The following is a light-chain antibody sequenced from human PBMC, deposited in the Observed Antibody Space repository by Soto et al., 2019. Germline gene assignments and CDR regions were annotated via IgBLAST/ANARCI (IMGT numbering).Light chain of an antibody. J-gene: IGLJ1*01. CDR1: SSDVGGYNY. V-gene: IGLV2-8*01. CDR2: EVS. Sequence: ALTQPPSASGSPGQSVTISCTGTSSDVGGYNYVSWYQQHPGKAPKLMIYEVSKRPSGVPDRFSGSKSGNTASLTVSGLQAEDEADYYCSSYAGSNNRYVFGTGTKVTFL. CDR3: SSYAGSNNRYV.